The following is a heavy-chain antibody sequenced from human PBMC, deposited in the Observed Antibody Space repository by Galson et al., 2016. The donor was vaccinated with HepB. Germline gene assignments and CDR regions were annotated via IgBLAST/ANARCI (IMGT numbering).Heavy chain of an antibody. J-gene: IGHJ4*02. D-gene: IGHD3-10*01. CDR1: GSSISSGGYS. CDR3: ARKKPGSGDFDY. CDR2: IYHNAST. Sequence: TLSLTYAVSGSSISSGGYSWSWIRQPPGKGLEWIRYIYHNASTHYHPSLKSRITISVDKFKNHFSLKLTSVTAADTAVYYCARKKPGSGDFDYWGQGTLATVSS. V-gene: IGHV4-30-2*01.